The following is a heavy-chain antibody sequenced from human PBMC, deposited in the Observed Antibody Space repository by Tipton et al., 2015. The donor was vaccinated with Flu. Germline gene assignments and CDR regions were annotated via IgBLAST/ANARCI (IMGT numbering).Heavy chain of an antibody. V-gene: IGHV4-59*01. D-gene: IGHD3-3*01. CDR3: ARGPYDFWSGYPLRGYFDY. CDR2: IYYSGST. CDR1: GGSISSYY. J-gene: IGHJ4*02. Sequence: TLSLTCTVSGGSISSYYWSWIRQPPGKGLEWIGYIYYSGSTNYNPSLKSRVTISVDTSKNQFSLKLSSVTAADTAVYYCARGPYDFWSGYPLRGYFDYWGQGTLVTVSS.